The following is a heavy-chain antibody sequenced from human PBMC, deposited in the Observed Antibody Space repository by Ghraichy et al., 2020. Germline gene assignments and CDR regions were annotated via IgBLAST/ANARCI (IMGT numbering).Heavy chain of an antibody. Sequence: GESLNISCAASEFTFSSYSMNWVRQAPGKGLEWVSSISGSSSYIYYADSVKGRFTISRDNAKNSLYLQMNSLRAEDTAVYYCARVGVRYSSSATFDYWGQGTLVTVSS. CDR2: ISGSSSYI. V-gene: IGHV3-21*01. CDR3: ARVGVRYSSSATFDY. D-gene: IGHD6-6*01. J-gene: IGHJ4*02. CDR1: EFTFSSYS.